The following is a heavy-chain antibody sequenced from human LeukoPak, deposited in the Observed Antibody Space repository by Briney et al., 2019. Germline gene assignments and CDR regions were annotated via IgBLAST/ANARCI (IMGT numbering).Heavy chain of an antibody. Sequence: GASVKVSCKSSGYTFNNHAISWVRQAPGQGLEWMGWISAYNGKTDSAQMLQGRFTMTADTSTNIAYMELRSLTSDDTAVYYCARVPRHCSGGSCYDSPFDYWGQGTLVTVSS. J-gene: IGHJ4*02. V-gene: IGHV1-18*01. D-gene: IGHD2-15*01. CDR1: GYTFNNHA. CDR2: ISAYNGKT. CDR3: ARVPRHCSGGSCYDSPFDY.